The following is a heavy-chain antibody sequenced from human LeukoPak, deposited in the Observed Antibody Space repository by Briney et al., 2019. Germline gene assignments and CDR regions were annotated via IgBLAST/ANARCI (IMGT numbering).Heavy chain of an antibody. CDR3: ARRGEDYGDYDGWFDP. CDR1: GYTFTSYY. J-gene: IGHJ5*02. Sequence: GASVTVSFKASGYTFTSYYVHWVRQAPAQGLEWMGIINPSGGSTSYAQEFQGRVTMTRDTSTSTVYMELSSLRSEDTAVYYCARRGEDYGDYDGWFDPWGQGTLVTVSS. V-gene: IGHV1-46*01. D-gene: IGHD4-17*01. CDR2: INPSGGST.